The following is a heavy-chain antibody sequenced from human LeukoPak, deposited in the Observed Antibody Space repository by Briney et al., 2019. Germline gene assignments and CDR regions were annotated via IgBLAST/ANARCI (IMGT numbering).Heavy chain of an antibody. V-gene: IGHV3-23*01. CDR3: AKDGHYDSSGFTLQY. Sequence: PGGSLRLSCAASGFTFSNYAITWVRQAPGKGLEWASTISSSGANTYYADSVRGRFTISRDNSKNTLYLQMNSLRAEDTAVYYCAKDGHYDSSGFTLQYWGQGTLVTVSS. D-gene: IGHD3-22*01. CDR1: GFTFSNYA. CDR2: ISSSGANT. J-gene: IGHJ1*01.